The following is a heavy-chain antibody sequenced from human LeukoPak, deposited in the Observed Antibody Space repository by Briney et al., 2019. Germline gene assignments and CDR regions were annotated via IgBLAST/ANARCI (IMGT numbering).Heavy chain of an antibody. Sequence: GGSLRLSCASTGFTFSSYSMNWVREAPGKELEWVSSISSSSSYIYYADSVKGRFTISRDNAKNSLYLQMNSLRAEDTAVYYCAKDLWGGSYVGGDAFDIWGQGTMVTVSS. J-gene: IGHJ3*02. V-gene: IGHV3-21*01. D-gene: IGHD1-26*01. CDR2: ISSSSSYI. CDR1: GFTFSSYS. CDR3: AKDLWGGSYVGGDAFDI.